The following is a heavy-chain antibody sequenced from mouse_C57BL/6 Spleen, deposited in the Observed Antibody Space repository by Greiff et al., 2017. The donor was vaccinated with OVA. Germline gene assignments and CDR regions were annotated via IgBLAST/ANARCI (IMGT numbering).Heavy chain of an antibody. V-gene: IGHV1-54*01. CDR1: GYAFTNYL. J-gene: IGHJ2*01. CDR2: INPGSGGT. CDR3: ARRAGSFDY. D-gene: IGHD3-1*01. Sequence: LQESGAELVRPGTSVKVSCKASGYAFTNYLIEWVKQRPGQGLEWIGVINPGSGGTNYNEKFKGKATLTADKSSSTAYMQLSSLTSEDSAVYFCARRAGSFDYWGQGTTLTVSS.